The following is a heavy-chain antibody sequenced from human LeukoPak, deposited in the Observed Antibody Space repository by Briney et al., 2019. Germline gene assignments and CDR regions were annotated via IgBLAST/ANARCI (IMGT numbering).Heavy chain of an antibody. CDR3: ARLDSSGWDDY. J-gene: IGHJ4*02. CDR2: IYHSGST. V-gene: IGHV4-39*01. CDR1: GGSIRGSVYF. D-gene: IGHD6-19*01. Sequence: PSETLSLTCTVSGGSIRGSVYFWGWIRQPPGKGLEWIGSIYHSGSTYYHPSLKSRVTISVDTSKNQFSLRLSSVTAADTAVYYCARLDSSGWDDYWGQGTLVSVSS.